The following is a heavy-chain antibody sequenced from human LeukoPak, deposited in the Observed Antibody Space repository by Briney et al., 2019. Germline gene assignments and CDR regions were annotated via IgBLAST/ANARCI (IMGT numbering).Heavy chain of an antibody. CDR2: ISAYNGNT. CDR3: ARDEAGRGIFGVVIIGGKFDY. V-gene: IGHV1-18*01. Sequence: ASVKVSCKASGYTFTSYGISWVRQAPRQGLEWMGWISAYNGNTNYAQKLQGRVTMTTDTSTSTAYMELRSLRSDDTAVYYCARDEAGRGIFGVVIIGGKFDYWGQGTLVTVSS. J-gene: IGHJ4*02. CDR1: GYTFTSYG. D-gene: IGHD3-3*01.